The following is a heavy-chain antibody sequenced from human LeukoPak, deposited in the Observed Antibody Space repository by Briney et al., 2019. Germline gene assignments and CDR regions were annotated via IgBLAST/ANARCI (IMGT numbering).Heavy chain of an antibody. CDR2: MYYSGST. CDR3: ARHVGQQLFYYYYGLDV. CDR1: GGSISSSSYY. J-gene: IGHJ6*02. V-gene: IGHV4-39*01. D-gene: IGHD6-13*01. Sequence: PSETLSLTCTVSGGSISSSSYYWGWIRQPPGKGLEWIGGMYYSGSTYYNPSLKSRVTISVDTSKNQFSLKLSSVTVADTAVYYCARHVGQQLFYYYYGLDVWGQGATVTVSS.